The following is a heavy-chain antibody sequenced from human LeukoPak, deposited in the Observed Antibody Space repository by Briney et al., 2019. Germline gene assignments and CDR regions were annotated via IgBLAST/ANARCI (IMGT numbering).Heavy chain of an antibody. CDR2: IYYSGST. J-gene: IGHJ5*02. CDR1: GGSISSYY. D-gene: IGHD3-3*01. Sequence: PSETLTLTCTVSGGSISSYYWSWIRQPPGKGLEWVVYIYYSGSTNYNPSLKSRGTISVDTSKNQFSLKLRYVTAADTAVYYCARHKGVTIFGVVGKNWFDPWGQGTLVTVSS. V-gene: IGHV4-59*08. CDR3: ARHKGVTIFGVVGKNWFDP.